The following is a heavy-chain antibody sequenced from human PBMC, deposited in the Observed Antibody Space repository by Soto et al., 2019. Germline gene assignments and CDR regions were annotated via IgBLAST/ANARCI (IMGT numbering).Heavy chain of an antibody. CDR2: IYSGGST. V-gene: IGHV3-53*01. Sequence: GGSLRLSCAASGFTVSSDYMSWVRQAPGKGLEWVSVIYSGGSTYYADSVKGRFTISRDNSMNTLYLQMNTLRAEDTAVYYCAKGLSAVLIRYSDYWGQGALVTVSS. J-gene: IGHJ4*02. CDR1: GFTVSSDY. D-gene: IGHD2-8*01. CDR3: AKGLSAVLIRYSDY.